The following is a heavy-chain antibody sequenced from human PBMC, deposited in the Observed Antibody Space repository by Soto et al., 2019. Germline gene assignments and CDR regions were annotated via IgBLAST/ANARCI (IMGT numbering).Heavy chain of an antibody. CDR3: ARDRSGPAAAVDWFDP. CDR1: GGSISSGGYY. D-gene: IGHD2-2*01. V-gene: IGHV4-31*03. CDR2: IYYSGST. J-gene: IGHJ5*02. Sequence: SETLSLTCTVSGGSISSGGYYWNWIRHHPGKGLEWIGYIYYSGSTYYNPSLKSRVTISVDTSKNQFSLKLSSVTAADTAVYYCARDRSGPAAAVDWFDPWGQGTLVTVSS.